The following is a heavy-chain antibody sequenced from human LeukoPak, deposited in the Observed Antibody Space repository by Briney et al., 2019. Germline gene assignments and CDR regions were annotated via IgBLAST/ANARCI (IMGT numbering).Heavy chain of an antibody. D-gene: IGHD4-17*01. Sequence: GASVKVSCKASGYTFTGYYMHWVRQAPAQGLEWMGVFIPIFGTANYAQKFQGRVTITADESTSTAYMELSSLRSEDTAVYYCARATVTTYNWFDPWGQGTLVTVSS. CDR1: GYTFTGYY. CDR3: ARATVTTYNWFDP. J-gene: IGHJ5*02. V-gene: IGHV1-69*13. CDR2: FIPIFGTA.